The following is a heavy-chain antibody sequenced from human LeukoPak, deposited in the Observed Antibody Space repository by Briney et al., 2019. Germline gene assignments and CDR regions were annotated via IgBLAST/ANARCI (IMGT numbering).Heavy chain of an antibody. Sequence: GGSLRLSCAASGFIFRSYSLNWVRQSPGQGLEWISYIGTGGDDIYYADSVRGRFTISRDNAKNSVDLRMNGLRVEDTAVYYCVRGGQGRDDYFDYWGQGTLVTVSS. J-gene: IGHJ4*02. V-gene: IGHV3-21*05. CDR1: GFIFRSYS. CDR2: IGTGGDDI. CDR3: VRGGQGRDDYFDY.